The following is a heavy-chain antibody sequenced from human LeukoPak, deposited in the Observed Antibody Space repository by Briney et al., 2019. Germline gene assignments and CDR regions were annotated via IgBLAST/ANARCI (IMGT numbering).Heavy chain of an antibody. D-gene: IGHD6-19*01. Sequence: PSQTLSHTCAISWDSVSSKRAAWNWTRHSPSGGVEWLGRTYYRTKWYNDYAVSLKSRMTIKSDTSKNQFTVQLKSLSLEVTVVFYCGRKGCSSDWAFDFWGQGTLVTVSS. CDR2: TYYRTKWYN. V-gene: IGHV6-1*01. CDR3: GRKGCSSDWAFDF. J-gene: IGHJ4*02. CDR1: WDSVSSKRAA.